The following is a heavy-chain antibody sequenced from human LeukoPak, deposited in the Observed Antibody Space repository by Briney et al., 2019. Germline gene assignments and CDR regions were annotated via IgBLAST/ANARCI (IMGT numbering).Heavy chain of an antibody. J-gene: IGHJ4*02. D-gene: IGHD3-22*01. V-gene: IGHV4-34*01. CDR3: ARASADYYYDSSGYYSYFDY. Sequence: SETLSLTCTVSGGSISDYYWNWIRQPPGKGLEWIGEIYHSGSTNYNPSLKSRVTISVDKSKNQFSLKLSSVTAADTAVYYCARASADYYYDSSGYYSYFDYWGQGTLVTVSS. CDR1: GGSISDYY. CDR2: IYHSGST.